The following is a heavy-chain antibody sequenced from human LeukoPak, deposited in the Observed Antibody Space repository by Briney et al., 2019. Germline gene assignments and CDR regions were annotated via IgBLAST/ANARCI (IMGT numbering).Heavy chain of an antibody. CDR1: GYTFTGYY. Sequence: ASVKVSCKASGYTFTGYYMHWVRQAPGQGLEWMGWINPNSGGTNYAQKFQGRVTMTRDTSISTAYTELSRLRSDDTAVYYCATDYYDSSGYSTALGYWGQGTLVTVSS. CDR3: ATDYYDSSGYSTALGY. J-gene: IGHJ4*02. CDR2: INPNSGGT. V-gene: IGHV1-2*02. D-gene: IGHD3-22*01.